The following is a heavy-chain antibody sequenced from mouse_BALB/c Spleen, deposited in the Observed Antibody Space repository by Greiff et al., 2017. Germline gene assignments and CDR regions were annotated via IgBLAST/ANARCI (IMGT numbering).Heavy chain of an antibody. D-gene: IGHD4-1*01. CDR1: GYTFTSYW. V-gene: IGHV1-7*01. J-gene: IGHJ4*01. CDR2: INPSTGYT. CDR3: ARSATLGRLAMDY. Sequence: QVQLQQSGAELAKPGASVKMSCKASGYTFTSYWMHWVKQRPGQGLEWIGYINPSTGYTEYNQKFKDKATLTADKSSSTAYMQLSSLTSEDSAVYYCARSATLGRLAMDYWGQGTSVTVSS.